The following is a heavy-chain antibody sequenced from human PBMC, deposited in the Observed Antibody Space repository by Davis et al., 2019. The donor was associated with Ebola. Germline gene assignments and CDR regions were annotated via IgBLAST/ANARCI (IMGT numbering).Heavy chain of an antibody. CDR1: GYTFTSYW. D-gene: IGHD3-22*01. V-gene: IGHV5-51*01. CDR2: IYPGDSDT. J-gene: IGHJ4*02. Sequence: KVSCKASGYTFTSYWIGWVRQMPGKGLEWMGIIYPGDSDTRYSPSFQGQVTISADKSISTAYLQWSSLKASDTAMYYCARRGYYDSSGYWTPVDYWGQGTLVTVSS. CDR3: ARRGYYDSSGYWTPVDY.